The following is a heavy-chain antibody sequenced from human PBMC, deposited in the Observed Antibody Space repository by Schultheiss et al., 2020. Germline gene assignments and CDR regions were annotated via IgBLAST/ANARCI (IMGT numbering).Heavy chain of an antibody. J-gene: IGHJ6*02. D-gene: IGHD2-2*01. CDR2: ISYDGSNK. CDR1: GFTFSSYG. Sequence: GGSLRLSCAASGFTFSSYGMHWVRQAPGKGLEWVAVISYDGSNKYYADSVKGRFTISRDNSKNTLYLQMNSLRAEDTAVYYCARWGDIVVVPAAEYYYYGMDVWGQGTTVTVSS. V-gene: IGHV3-30*03. CDR3: ARWGDIVVVPAAEYYYYGMDV.